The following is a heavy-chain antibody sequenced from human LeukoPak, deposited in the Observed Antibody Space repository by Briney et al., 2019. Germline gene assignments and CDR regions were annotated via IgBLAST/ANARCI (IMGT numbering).Heavy chain of an antibody. V-gene: IGHV1-69*05. Sequence: ASVKVSCKASAGTFSSYPISWVRQAPGQGLEWMGGIIPIFGTANYAQKFQGRVTITTDESTSTAYMELSSLRSEDTAVHYCARSPRYYDSSGYRVYYFDYWGQGTLVTVSS. J-gene: IGHJ4*02. D-gene: IGHD3-22*01. CDR2: IIPIFGTA. CDR3: ARSPRYYDSSGYRVYYFDY. CDR1: AGTFSSYP.